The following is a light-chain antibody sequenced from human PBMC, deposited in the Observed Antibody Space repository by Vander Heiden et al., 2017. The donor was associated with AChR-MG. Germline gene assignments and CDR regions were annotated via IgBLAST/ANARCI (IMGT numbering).Light chain of an antibody. CDR3: QQYNSYPM. CDR2: DVS. J-gene: IGKJ1*01. Sequence: DIQMTQSPSTLSAFVGDRVTKTCRASRRVATWLAWYQQKPGKAPKLLIYDVSHLERGVPSRFSGSGSGTEFTLTISSLQPDDSATYYCQQYNSYPMFGQGTKVEI. V-gene: IGKV1-5*01. CDR1: RRVATW.